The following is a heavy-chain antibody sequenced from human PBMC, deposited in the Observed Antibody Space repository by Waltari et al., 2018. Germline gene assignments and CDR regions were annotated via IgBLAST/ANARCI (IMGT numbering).Heavy chain of an antibody. CDR2: IDWDDDK. CDR3: ARGSRGHSSGWCWAFL. J-gene: IGHJ4*02. Sequence: QVTLRESGPALVKPTQTLTLTCTFSGFSLSPSGMCVSWIRQPPGKALEWLARIDWDDDKYYSTSLKTRLTISKDTSKNQVVLTMTNMDPVDTATYYCARGSRGHSSGWCWAFLWGQGTLVTVSS. CDR1: GFSLSPSGMC. V-gene: IGHV2-70*15. D-gene: IGHD6-19*01.